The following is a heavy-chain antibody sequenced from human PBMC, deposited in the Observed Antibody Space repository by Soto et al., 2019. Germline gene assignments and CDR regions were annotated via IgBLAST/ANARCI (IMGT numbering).Heavy chain of an antibody. CDR3: TTGDERNSNWYGKFAS. D-gene: IGHD6-13*01. V-gene: IGHV3-23*01. J-gene: IGHJ4*02. CDR1: GFTFNNFA. Sequence: EVQLMESGGGLERPGGSLRLSCAASGFTFNNFAMIWVRQAPGKGLEWVSAISGSGSNRYYADSVKGRFTISRDNSKNTVSLQMNSLRVEDTAVYYWTTGDERNSNWYGKFASWGQGTQVTVSS. CDR2: ISGSGSNR.